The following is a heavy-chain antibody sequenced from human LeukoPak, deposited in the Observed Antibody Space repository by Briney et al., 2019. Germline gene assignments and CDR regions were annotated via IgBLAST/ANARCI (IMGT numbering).Heavy chain of an antibody. CDR3: ARGPLTERGELLNFDY. CDR2: IWYDGSNK. V-gene: IGHV3-33*01. J-gene: IGHJ4*02. Sequence: PGGSLRLSCAAPGFTFSSYGMHWVRQAPGKGLEWVAVIWYDGSNKYYADSVKGRFTISRDNSKNTLYLQMNSLRAGDTAVYYCARGPLTERGELLNFDYWGQGTLVTVSS. D-gene: IGHD3-10*01. CDR1: GFTFSSYG.